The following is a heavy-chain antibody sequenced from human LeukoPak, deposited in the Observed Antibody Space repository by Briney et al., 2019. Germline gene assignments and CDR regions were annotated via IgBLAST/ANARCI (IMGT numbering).Heavy chain of an antibody. CDR2: ISGDGANE. J-gene: IGHJ4*02. CDR1: GFTFDEHA. Sequence: GGSLRLSCATSGFTFDEHAMHWVRQVPGRGLEWVSLISGDGANEYYADSVQGRFTISRDNSRNSLFLQMNSLRTEDTALYFCAKRSGAPNNFDYWGQGVLVTVSS. CDR3: AKRSGAPNNFDY. V-gene: IGHV3-43*02. D-gene: IGHD1-1*01.